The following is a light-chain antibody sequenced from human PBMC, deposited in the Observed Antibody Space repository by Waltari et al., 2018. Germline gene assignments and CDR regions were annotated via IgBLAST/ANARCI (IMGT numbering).Light chain of an antibody. J-gene: IGLJ3*02. CDR3: GTWDNSLSAGV. Sequence: QSVLTQPPSVSAAPGQKVTISCSGSSSNIGINFVSWYQHLPGTAPKLLIYYTVHLPSCIPDRFAGAKSGTSSTLGITGLQTGDEADYCCGTWDNSLSAGVLGGGTKLTVL. CDR2: YTV. V-gene: IGLV1-51*01. CDR1: SSNIGINF.